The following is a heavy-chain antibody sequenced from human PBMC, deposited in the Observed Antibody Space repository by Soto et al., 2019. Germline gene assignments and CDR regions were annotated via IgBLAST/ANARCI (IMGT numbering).Heavy chain of an antibody. CDR1: GGSISSSSYY. J-gene: IGHJ5*02. Sequence: QLQLQESGPGLVKPSETLSLTCTVSGGSISSSSYYWGWIRQPPGKGLEWIGSIYYSGSTYYNPSLKSRVPISVDTSNNQCSLQLSSVTAADTAVYYCARQLTTPINWFDPWGQGTLVTVSS. D-gene: IGHD4-17*01. CDR3: ARQLTTPINWFDP. V-gene: IGHV4-39*01. CDR2: IYYSGST.